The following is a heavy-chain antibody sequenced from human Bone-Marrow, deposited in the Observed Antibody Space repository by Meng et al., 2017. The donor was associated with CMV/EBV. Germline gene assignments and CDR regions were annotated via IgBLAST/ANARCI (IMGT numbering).Heavy chain of an antibody. V-gene: IGHV4-39*01. J-gene: IGHJ5*02. D-gene: IGHD1-26*01. CDR2: IYYSGST. CDR1: RGSISSSSYY. CDR3: ARHELGATGLSGFDP. Sequence: SETLSLTCTVSRGSISSSSYYWGWIRQPPGKGLEWIGSIYYSGSTYYNPSLKSRVTISVDTSKNQFSLKLSSVTAADTAVYYCARHELGATGLSGFDPWGQGTLVTVSS.